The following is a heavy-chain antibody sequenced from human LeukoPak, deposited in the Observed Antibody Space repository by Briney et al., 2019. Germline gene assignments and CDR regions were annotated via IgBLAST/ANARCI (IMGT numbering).Heavy chain of an antibody. CDR1: GGSISSSSYY. D-gene: IGHD2-15*01. J-gene: IGHJ6*03. CDR3: ARVNILNYYYYTDI. V-gene: IGHV4-39*07. CDR2: IYYSGST. Sequence: SETLSLTCAVSGGSISSSSYYWGWIRQPPGKGLEWIGSIYYSGSTYYNPSLKSRVTISVDTTKNQFSLKLSSVTAADTAVYYCARVNILNYYYYTDIWGNGTTVTVSS.